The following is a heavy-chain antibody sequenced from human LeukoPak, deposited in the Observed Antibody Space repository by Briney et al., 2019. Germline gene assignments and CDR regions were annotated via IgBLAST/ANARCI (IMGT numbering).Heavy chain of an antibody. V-gene: IGHV1-69*08. D-gene: IGHD5-12*01. CDR3: VRSGYYYEWFDP. CDR2: IIAILDTA. J-gene: IGHJ5*02. Sequence: SSVTVSCQASGGSFSDYSISWVRQAPGQGLEWMGRIIAILDTAHYAQKFQGRFTITADKSTTTVYMELSSLRSDDTAVYYCVRSGYYYEWFDPWGQAALV. CDR1: GGSFSDYS.